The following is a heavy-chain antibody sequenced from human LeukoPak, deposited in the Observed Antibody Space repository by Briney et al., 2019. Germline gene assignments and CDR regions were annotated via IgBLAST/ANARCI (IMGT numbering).Heavy chain of an antibody. CDR2: IRYDGSNK. D-gene: IGHD3-3*01. V-gene: IGHV3-30*02. CDR3: AKDPYDFWSGYHDAFDI. Sequence: GGSLRLSCAASGFTFSSYGMHWVRQAPGKGLEWVAFIRYDGSNKYYADSVKGRFTISRDNSKNTLYLQINSLRAEDTAVYYCAKDPYDFWSGYHDAFDIWGQGTMVTVSS. J-gene: IGHJ3*02. CDR1: GFTFSSYG.